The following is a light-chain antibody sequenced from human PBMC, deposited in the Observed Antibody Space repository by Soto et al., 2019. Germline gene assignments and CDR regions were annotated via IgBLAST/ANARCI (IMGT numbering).Light chain of an antibody. V-gene: IGLV2-14*01. CDR3: SSYTSSSTKV. J-gene: IGLJ1*01. CDR1: SSDVGGYNY. CDR2: EVS. Sequence: QSALTQPASVSGSPGQSITISCTGTSSDVGGYNYVSWYQQHPGKAPKLMIYEVSNRPSGVSNRFSGSRSGNTASLTTSGLQAEDEADYYCSSYTSSSTKVFGTGTKVTV.